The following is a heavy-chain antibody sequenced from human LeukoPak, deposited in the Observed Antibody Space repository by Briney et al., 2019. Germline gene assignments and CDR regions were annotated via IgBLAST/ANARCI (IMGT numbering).Heavy chain of an antibody. CDR1: GFTFSSYA. Sequence: GGSLRLSCAASGFTFSSYAMHWVRQAPGKGLEWVAVISYDGSNKYYADSVKGRFTISRDNSKNTLYLQMNSLRAEDTAVYYCARAGSHRNSGYDYWGQGTLVTVSS. V-gene: IGHV3-30-3*01. J-gene: IGHJ4*02. CDR2: ISYDGSNK. CDR3: ARAGSHRNSGYDY. D-gene: IGHD5-12*01.